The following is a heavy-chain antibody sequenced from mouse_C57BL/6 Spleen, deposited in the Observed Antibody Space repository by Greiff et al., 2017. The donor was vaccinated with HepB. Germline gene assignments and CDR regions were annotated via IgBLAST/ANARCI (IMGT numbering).Heavy chain of an antibody. D-gene: IGHD2-4*01. V-gene: IGHV1-82*01. Sequence: VQRVESGPELVKPGASVKISCKASGYAFSSSWMNWVKQRPGKGLEWIGRIYPGDGDTNYNGKFKGKATLTADKSSSTAYMQLSSLTSEDSAVYFCARSGYYDYDDYAMDYWGQGISVTVSS. J-gene: IGHJ4*01. CDR1: GYAFSSSW. CDR3: ARSGYYDYDDYAMDY. CDR2: IYPGDGDT.